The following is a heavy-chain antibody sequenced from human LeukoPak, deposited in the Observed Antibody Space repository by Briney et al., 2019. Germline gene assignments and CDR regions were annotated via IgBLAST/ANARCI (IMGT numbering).Heavy chain of an antibody. Sequence: PGGSLRLSCAASGFSVSSNYMSWVRQAPGKGLEWVSVLYSGGSTYYADSVKGRFTISRDDSKNTLYLLMNSLRGDDTAVYYCARGISTSGWLDYWGQGTLVPVSA. CDR3: ARGISTSGWLDY. V-gene: IGHV3-53*01. D-gene: IGHD6-19*01. J-gene: IGHJ4*02. CDR2: LYSGGST. CDR1: GFSVSSNY.